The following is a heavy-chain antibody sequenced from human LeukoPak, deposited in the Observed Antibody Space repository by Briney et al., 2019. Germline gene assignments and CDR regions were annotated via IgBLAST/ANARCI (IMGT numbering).Heavy chain of an antibody. J-gene: IGHJ4*02. D-gene: IGHD1-20*01. CDR3: TRGPGITGTLVDY. Sequence: GGSLRLSWTPSGFTFGDYAMSWVRQAPGKGLEWVGFIRSKAYGGTTEYAASVKGRFTISRDDSKSIAYLQINSLKTEDTAVYYCTRGPGITGTLVDYWGQGTLVTVSS. CDR2: IRSKAYGGTT. V-gene: IGHV3-49*04. CDR1: GFTFGDYA.